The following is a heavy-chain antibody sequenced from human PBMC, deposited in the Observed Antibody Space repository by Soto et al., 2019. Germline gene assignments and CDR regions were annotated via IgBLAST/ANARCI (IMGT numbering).Heavy chain of an antibody. V-gene: IGHV4-31*03. J-gene: IGHJ2*01. Sequence: QVQLQESGPGLVKPSQTLSLTCTVSGGSISSGGYYWSWIRQHPGKGLEWIGYIYYSGSTYYNPSLQSRVTISVDTSKNQFSLKLSSVTAADTAVYYCARAVYGVNWYFDLWCRGTLVTVSS. CDR1: GGSISSGGYY. CDR2: IYYSGST. CDR3: ARAVYGVNWYFDL. D-gene: IGHD4-17*01.